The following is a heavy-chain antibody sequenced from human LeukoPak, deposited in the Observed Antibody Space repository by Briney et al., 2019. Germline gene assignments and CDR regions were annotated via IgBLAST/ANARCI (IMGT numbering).Heavy chain of an antibody. D-gene: IGHD5-18*01. CDR1: GYTFTGYC. Sequence: ASVKVSCKASGYTFTGYCMHWVRQAPGQGLEWMGWINPNSGGTNYAQKFQGWVTMTRDTSISTAYMELSRLRSDDTAVYYCARRDDTAFDSFFDYWGQGTLVTVSS. CDR2: INPNSGGT. CDR3: ARRDDTAFDSFFDY. V-gene: IGHV1-2*04. J-gene: IGHJ4*02.